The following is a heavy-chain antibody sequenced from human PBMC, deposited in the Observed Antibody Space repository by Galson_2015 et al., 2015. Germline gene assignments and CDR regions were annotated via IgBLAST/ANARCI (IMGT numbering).Heavy chain of an antibody. D-gene: IGHD6-19*01. Sequence: QSGAEVKKPGESLKISCKGSGYSFSSSWIGWVRQMPGKGLEWMGSIYPGDSDTKYSPSFQGQVTISADKSISTAYLQWSSLKASDTAMYYCASSIAVAAYYFDYWGQGTLVTVSS. J-gene: IGHJ4*02. CDR2: IYPGDSDT. CDR3: ASSIAVAAYYFDY. V-gene: IGHV5-51*01. CDR1: GYSFSSSW.